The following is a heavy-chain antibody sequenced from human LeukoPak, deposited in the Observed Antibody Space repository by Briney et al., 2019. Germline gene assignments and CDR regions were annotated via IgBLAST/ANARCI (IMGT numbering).Heavy chain of an antibody. CDR2: IYYTGSTK. V-gene: IGHV4-34*11. D-gene: IGHD6-13*01. CDR3: ARRKVATSGTWWFDP. Sequence: PSETLTLTCAVSGDSISYSYGSWMRQPPGKGPEWIGYIYYTGSTKNIGGNTDNPSLKSRVTMSVDTSKNQISLKLTSVTAADTAVYYCARRKVATSGTWWFDPCGQGTLVTVSS. CDR1: GDSISYSY. J-gene: IGHJ5*02.